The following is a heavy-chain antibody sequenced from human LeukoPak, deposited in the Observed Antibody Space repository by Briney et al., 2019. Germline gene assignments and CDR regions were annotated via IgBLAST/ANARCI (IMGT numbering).Heavy chain of an antibody. V-gene: IGHV4-59*08. CDR1: GGSIRSYY. CDR3: ARQNPSGSYGYYFDY. CDR2: IYYSGST. D-gene: IGHD1-26*01. J-gene: IGHJ4*02. Sequence: PSETLSLTCTVSGGSIRSYYWSWIRQPPGKGLEWIGYIYYSGSTNYNPSLKSRVTTSVDTSKNQFSLKLSSVTAADTAVYYRARQNPSGSYGYYFDYWGQGTLVTVSS.